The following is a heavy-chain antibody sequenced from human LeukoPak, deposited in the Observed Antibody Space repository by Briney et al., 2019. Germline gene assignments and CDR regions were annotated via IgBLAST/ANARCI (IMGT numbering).Heavy chain of an antibody. D-gene: IGHD3-22*01. V-gene: IGHV5-10-1*01. Sequence: PGGSLRLSCKGSGYSFTNYWISWVRQMPGRGLEWMGRIDPSDSYTNYSPSFQGHVTISTDKSISTAYLQWSSLKASDTAMYYCARDDSSGYDYWGQGTLVTVSS. J-gene: IGHJ4*02. CDR2: IDPSDSYT. CDR1: GYSFTNYW. CDR3: ARDDSSGYDY.